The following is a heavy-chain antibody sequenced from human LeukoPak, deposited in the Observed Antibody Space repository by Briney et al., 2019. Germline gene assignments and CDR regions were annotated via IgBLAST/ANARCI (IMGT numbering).Heavy chain of an antibody. CDR3: ASSSSCCEPYYFDY. CDR1: GFTFSSYS. D-gene: IGHD6-13*01. J-gene: IGHJ4*02. V-gene: IGHV3-48*04. Sequence: GGSLRLSCAASGFTFSSYSLYWVRQAPGKGLEWVSYVSSGSTTIYYADSVKGRFTISRDNAKNSLYLQMNSLRAEDTAVYYCASSSSCCEPYYFDYWGQGTLVTVSS. CDR2: VSSGSTTI.